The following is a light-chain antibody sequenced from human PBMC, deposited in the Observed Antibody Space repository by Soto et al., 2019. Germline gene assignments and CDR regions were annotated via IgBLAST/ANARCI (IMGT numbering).Light chain of an antibody. CDR2: DDS. CDR1: NIGSKG. V-gene: IGLV3-21*02. J-gene: IGLJ1*01. Sequence: SYELTQPPSVSVAPGQTAKITRGGHNIGSKGVHWYQQKPGQAPVLVVYDDSDRPSGIPERFSGSNSGNTATLTISRVEAGDEADYYCQVWDSSADRSVFGTGTKVTVL. CDR3: QVWDSSADRSV.